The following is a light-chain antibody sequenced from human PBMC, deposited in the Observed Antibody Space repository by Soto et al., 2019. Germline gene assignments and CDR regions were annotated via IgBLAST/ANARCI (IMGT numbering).Light chain of an antibody. V-gene: IGLV1-40*01. Sequence: QSVLTQPPSVSGAPGQRVTISCTGSSSNIGADYGVHWYQQLPGRAPKLVIYGNNNRPSGVPDRFSGSKSDTSASLAITGLQAEDEADYYCQSYDTSLRDWNWVFGGGTKLTVL. CDR2: GNN. J-gene: IGLJ3*02. CDR3: QSYDTSLRDWNWV. CDR1: SSNIGADYG.